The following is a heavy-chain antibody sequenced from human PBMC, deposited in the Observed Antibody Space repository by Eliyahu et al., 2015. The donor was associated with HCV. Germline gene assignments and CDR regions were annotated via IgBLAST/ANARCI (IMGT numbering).Heavy chain of an antibody. J-gene: IGHJ5*02. D-gene: IGHD6-19*01. CDR1: GGSISSYS. CDR2: IYYSGVT. Sequence: QVQLQESGPGLVKPSETLSLTXXVSGGSISSYSWSWXRQPPGKGLGWIGXIYYSGVTKATPSLKSRVTISLDTSKNQFSLKLSSVTAADTAVYYCASGGGGIAVAGTGGWFDPWGQGTLVTVSS. V-gene: IGHV4-59*01. CDR3: ASGGGGIAVAGTGGWFDP.